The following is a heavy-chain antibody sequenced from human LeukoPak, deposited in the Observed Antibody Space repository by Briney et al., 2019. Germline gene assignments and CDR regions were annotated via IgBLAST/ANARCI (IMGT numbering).Heavy chain of an antibody. D-gene: IGHD2-21*02. CDR2: ISSSSSYI. Sequence: SGGSLRLSCAASGFTVSSYSMNWVRQAPGKGLEWASSISSSSSYIYYADSVKGRFTISRDNAKNSLYLQMNSLRAEDTAVYYCARDIVVVTAILDYWGQGTLVTVSS. V-gene: IGHV3-21*01. CDR1: GFTVSSYS. CDR3: ARDIVVVTAILDY. J-gene: IGHJ4*02.